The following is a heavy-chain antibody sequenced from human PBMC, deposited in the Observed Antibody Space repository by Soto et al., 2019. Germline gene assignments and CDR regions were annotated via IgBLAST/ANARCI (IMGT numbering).Heavy chain of an antibody. Sequence: RASVKVSCKASGGTFSSYAISWVRQAPGQGLEWMGGIIPIFGTANYAQKFQGRVTITADESTSTAYMELSSLRSEDTAVYYCARDRGYCSGGSCSTSSHYYYGMDVWGQGTTVTVSS. V-gene: IGHV1-69*13. CDR1: GGTFSSYA. CDR3: ARDRGYCSGGSCSTSSHYYYGMDV. CDR2: IIPIFGTA. J-gene: IGHJ6*02. D-gene: IGHD2-15*01.